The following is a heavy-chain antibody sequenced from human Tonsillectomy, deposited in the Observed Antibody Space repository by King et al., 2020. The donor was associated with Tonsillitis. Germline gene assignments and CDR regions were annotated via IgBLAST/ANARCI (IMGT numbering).Heavy chain of an antibody. CDR3: ARGGYTYAYRNDAFDI. D-gene: IGHD3-16*01. J-gene: IGHJ3*02. CDR2: INHSGST. V-gene: IGHV4-34*01. Sequence: VQLQQWGAGLLKPSETLSLTCAGYGLAFSGYYLSWIRQSPGKGLELIGEINHSGSTNYNPSLKSRVTISVDTSKNHFSLKQSSVTAADTAVYYCARGGYTYAYRNDAFDIWGQGTMVTVSS. CDR1: GLAFSGYY.